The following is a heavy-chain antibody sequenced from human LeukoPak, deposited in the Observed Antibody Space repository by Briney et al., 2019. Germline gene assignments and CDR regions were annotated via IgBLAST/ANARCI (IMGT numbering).Heavy chain of an antibody. V-gene: IGHV1-69*04. Sequence: SVKVSCKASGGTFSSYAISWVRQAPGQGLEWMGRIIPILGIANYAQKFQGRVTITADKPTSTAYMELSSLRSEDTAVYYCARGAPGGVAGYFDYWGQGTLVTVSS. CDR2: IIPILGIA. CDR1: GGTFSSYA. CDR3: ARGAPGGVAGYFDY. J-gene: IGHJ4*02. D-gene: IGHD3-16*01.